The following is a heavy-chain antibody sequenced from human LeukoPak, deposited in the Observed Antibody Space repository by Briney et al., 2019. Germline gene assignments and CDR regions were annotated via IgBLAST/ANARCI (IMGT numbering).Heavy chain of an antibody. J-gene: IGHJ5*02. CDR2: INTSAGST. D-gene: IGHD4-11*01. CDR1: GYTFINYY. CDR3: ARQRDSNWFDP. Sequence: ASLKVSCKASGYTFINYYMHWVRQAPGQGLEWMGIINTSAGSTTYAQNFQGRVTMTRDTSTNTVYMELNSLRSDDTAVYYCARQRDSNWFDPWGQGTLVTVSS. V-gene: IGHV1-46*01.